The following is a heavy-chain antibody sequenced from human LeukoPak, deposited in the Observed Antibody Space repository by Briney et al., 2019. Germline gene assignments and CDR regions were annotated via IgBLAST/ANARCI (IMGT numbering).Heavy chain of an antibody. V-gene: IGHV4-34*01. J-gene: IGHJ4*02. CDR1: GGSFSGYY. Sequence: KPSETLSLTCAVYGGSFSGYYWSWIRQPPGKGLEWIGEINHSGSTNYNPSLKSRVTISVDTSKNQFSLKLSSVTAADTAVYYCARDSYDFWSGYYTGFWDYLDYWGQGTLVTVSS. D-gene: IGHD3-3*01. CDR3: ARDSYDFWSGYYTGFWDYLDY. CDR2: INHSGST.